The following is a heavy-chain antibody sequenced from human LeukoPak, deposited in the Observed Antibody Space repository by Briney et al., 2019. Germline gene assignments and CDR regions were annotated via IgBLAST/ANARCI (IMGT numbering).Heavy chain of an antibody. CDR2: MSPNSGNT. CDR3: ARVVRIVGARPSHGGLGY. J-gene: IGHJ4*02. V-gene: IGHV1-8*01. D-gene: IGHD1-26*01. Sequence: ASVKVSCKASGYTFTSYDINWVRQATGQGLEWMGWMSPNSGNTGDAQKFQGRVTMTRNTSISTAYMELSSLRSEDTAVYYCARVVRIVGARPSHGGLGYWGQGTLVTVSS. CDR1: GYTFTSYD.